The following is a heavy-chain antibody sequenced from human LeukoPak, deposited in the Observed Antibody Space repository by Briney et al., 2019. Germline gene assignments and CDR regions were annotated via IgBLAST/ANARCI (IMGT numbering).Heavy chain of an antibody. CDR3: ARDPGVRGVSDWFDP. Sequence: PSETLSLTCAVSGGSISSGNWWSWVRQPPGKGLEWIGEIYHSGNTNYSPSLKSRVTISVDKSKNHFSLNLNSVTAADTAVYYCARDPGVRGVSDWFDPWGQGTLVTVSS. CDR2: IYHSGNT. V-gene: IGHV4-4*02. J-gene: IGHJ5*02. CDR1: GGSISSGNW. D-gene: IGHD3-10*01.